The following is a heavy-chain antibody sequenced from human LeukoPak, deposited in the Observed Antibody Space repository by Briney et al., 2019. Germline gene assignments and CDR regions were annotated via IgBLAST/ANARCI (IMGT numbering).Heavy chain of an antibody. Sequence: GGSLRLSCAASGFTFSNAWMSWVRQAPGKGLEWVGRIIRKTDGGTTDYAAPVKGRFSVSRDDSKNTVYLQMNSLKIEDTAVYYCTTTNSQAVWGQGTLVTVSS. D-gene: IGHD1/OR15-1a*01. V-gene: IGHV3-15*01. CDR2: IIRKTDGGTT. CDR3: TTTNSQAV. CDR1: GFTFSNAW. J-gene: IGHJ4*02.